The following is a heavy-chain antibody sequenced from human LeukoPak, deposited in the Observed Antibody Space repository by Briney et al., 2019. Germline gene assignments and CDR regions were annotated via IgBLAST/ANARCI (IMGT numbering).Heavy chain of an antibody. CDR3: ASGAGDYVEGHY. CDR2: ISYDGSNK. Sequence: GGSLRLSCAASGFTFSSYGMHWVRQAPGKGLEWVAVISYDGSNKYYADSVKGRFTISRDNSKNTLYLQMNGLRAEDTAVYYCASGAGDYVEGHYWGQGTLVTVSS. D-gene: IGHD4-17*01. J-gene: IGHJ4*02. V-gene: IGHV3-30*03. CDR1: GFTFSSYG.